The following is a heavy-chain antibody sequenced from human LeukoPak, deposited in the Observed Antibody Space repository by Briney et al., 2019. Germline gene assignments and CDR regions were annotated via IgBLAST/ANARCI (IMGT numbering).Heavy chain of an antibody. V-gene: IGHV3-11*04. CDR2: ISSSGSTI. J-gene: IGHJ4*02. CDR1: GFTFSDYY. D-gene: IGHD1-26*01. CDR3: ARDREWELKTAFDY. Sequence: GGSLRLSCAASGFTFSDYYMSWIRQAPGKGLEWVSYISSSGSTIYYADSVKGRFTISRDNAKNSLYLQMNSLRAEDTAVYYCARDREWELKTAFDYWGQGTLVTVSS.